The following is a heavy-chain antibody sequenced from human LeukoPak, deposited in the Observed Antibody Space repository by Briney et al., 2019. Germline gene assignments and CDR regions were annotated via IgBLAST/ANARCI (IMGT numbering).Heavy chain of an antibody. V-gene: IGHV4-59*01. D-gene: IGHD5/OR15-5a*01. Sequence: PSETLSLTCTVSGASISSYFWTWIRQSPGKGLEWIGYISNIGSTNYNPSLKSRVTISGDTSKNQFSLKLSSVTAADTAVYYCARGGRNSVTYFDYWGQGTLVTVSS. CDR1: GASISSYF. J-gene: IGHJ4*02. CDR3: ARGGRNSVTYFDY. CDR2: ISNIGST.